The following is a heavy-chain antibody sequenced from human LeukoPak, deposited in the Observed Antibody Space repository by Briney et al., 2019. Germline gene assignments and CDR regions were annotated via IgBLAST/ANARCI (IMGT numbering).Heavy chain of an antibody. J-gene: IGHJ5*02. V-gene: IGHV4-4*07. CDR1: GASISSYY. CDR2: IYTSGNT. CDR3: ARDSGTTGEVKFDP. D-gene: IGHD3-10*01. Sequence: SETLSLTCTVSGASISSYYWSWIRQPAGQGLEWIGRIYTSGNTNYNPSLKSRVTMSIDTSNNQFSLRLRFVTAADTAVYYCARDSGTTGEVKFDPWGQGTLVTVSS.